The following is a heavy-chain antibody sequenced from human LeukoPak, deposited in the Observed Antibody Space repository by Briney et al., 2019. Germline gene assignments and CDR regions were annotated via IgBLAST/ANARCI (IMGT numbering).Heavy chain of an antibody. CDR1: GFTFSSYA. Sequence: PGGSLRLFCAASGFTFSSYAMSWVRQAPGKGLEWVSAISGSGGSTYYADSVKGRFTISRDNSKNTLYQQMNSLRAEDTAVYYCARQYSSSSAEYFQHWGQGTLVTVSS. D-gene: IGHD6-6*01. CDR3: ARQYSSSSAEYFQH. CDR2: ISGSGGST. J-gene: IGHJ1*01. V-gene: IGHV3-23*01.